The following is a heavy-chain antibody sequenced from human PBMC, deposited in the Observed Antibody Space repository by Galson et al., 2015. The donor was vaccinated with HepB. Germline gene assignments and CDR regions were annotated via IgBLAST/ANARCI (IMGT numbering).Heavy chain of an antibody. Sequence: SVKVSCKASGYTFTGYYMHWVRQAPGQGLEWMGRINPNSGGTNYAQKFQGRVTMTRDTSISTAYMELSRLRSDDTAVYYCARGLYLGELSFPADYWGQGTLVTVSS. V-gene: IGHV1-2*06. CDR1: GYTFTGYY. CDR2: INPNSGGT. D-gene: IGHD3-16*02. J-gene: IGHJ4*02. CDR3: ARGLYLGELSFPADY.